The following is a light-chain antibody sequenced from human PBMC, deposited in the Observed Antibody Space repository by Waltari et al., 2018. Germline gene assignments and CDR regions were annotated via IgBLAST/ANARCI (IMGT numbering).Light chain of an antibody. CDR3: QAWDSSSDSYV. Sequence: SYELTQPPSVSVSAGQTASITCSGDKLGHKFVCWFQQRPGQSPVLVIYQDKKRPSGIPERFCGSNSGNTATLTISGTQPLDEADYYCQAWDSSSDSYVFGSGIKVTV. V-gene: IGLV3-1*01. J-gene: IGLJ1*01. CDR1: KLGHKF. CDR2: QDK.